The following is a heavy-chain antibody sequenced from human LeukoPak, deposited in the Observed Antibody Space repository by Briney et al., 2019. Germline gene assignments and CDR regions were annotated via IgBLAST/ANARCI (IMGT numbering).Heavy chain of an antibody. D-gene: IGHD3-10*01. CDR3: ARDLSGSLYFDY. J-gene: IGHJ4*02. CDR2: VYNSGTT. CDR1: GASINSDY. V-gene: IGHV4-4*07. Sequence: SETLSLTCTVSGASINSDYWNWIRQPAGKGLEWIGRVYNSGTTKYNPSLKSRVTMSVDTSKNKFSLKVTSVTAADTAIYYCARDLSGSLYFDYWGQGTLVTVSA.